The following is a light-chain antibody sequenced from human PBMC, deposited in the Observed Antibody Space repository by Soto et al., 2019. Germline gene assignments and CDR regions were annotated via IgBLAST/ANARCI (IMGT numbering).Light chain of an antibody. CDR1: QSISNF. Sequence: DIQMTQSPSSLSASVGDRVTITCRASQSISNFLNWYQQKPGKAHKLLIYGASTLQSGVPSRFSGGLSGTDFTLTISSLHPEDFATCYCQQTYCTPGYTFAPRIQLQI. CDR3: QQTYCTPGYT. J-gene: IGKJ2*01. V-gene: IGKV1-39*01. CDR2: GAS.